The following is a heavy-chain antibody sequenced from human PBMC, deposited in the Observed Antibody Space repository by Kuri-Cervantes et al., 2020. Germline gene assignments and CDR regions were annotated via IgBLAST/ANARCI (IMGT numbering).Heavy chain of an antibody. CDR1: GGTFSRYA. D-gene: IGHD3-22*01. J-gene: IGHJ3*02. CDR3: TRADPGYYYDQKGYAFDI. CDR2: IIPMFGTT. Sequence: SVKVSCKASGGTFSRYAISWVRQAPGQGLEWMGGIIPMFGTTNKAQKFQGRVTITTDESTSTAYMELSSLRSEDTAVYFCTRADPGYYYDQKGYAFDIWGQGTMVTVSS. V-gene: IGHV1-69*05.